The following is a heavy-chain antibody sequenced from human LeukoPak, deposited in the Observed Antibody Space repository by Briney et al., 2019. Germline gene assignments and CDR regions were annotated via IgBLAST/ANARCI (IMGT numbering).Heavy chain of an antibody. J-gene: IGHJ4*02. CDR2: ISGSGGST. D-gene: IGHD3-16*02. CDR3: VKVGGDITFGAVIVMDY. Sequence: GGSLRLSCAASGFTFSSYAMSWVRQAPGKGLEWVSAISGSGGSTYYADSVKGRFTISRDNSKNTLYLQMNSLRAEDTAVYYCVKVGGDITFGAVIVMDYWGQGTLVTVSS. V-gene: IGHV3-23*01. CDR1: GFTFSSYA.